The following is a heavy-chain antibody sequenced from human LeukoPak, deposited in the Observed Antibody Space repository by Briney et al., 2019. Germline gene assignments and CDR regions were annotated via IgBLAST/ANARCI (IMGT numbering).Heavy chain of an antibody. J-gene: IGHJ4*02. Sequence: SETLSLTCTVSGGSISSYYWSWIRQPPGRGLEWIGYIYYSGSTNYNPSLKSRVTISVDTSKNQFSLKLSSVTAADTAVYYCARGVYIAAAQYGYWGQGALVTVSS. CDR3: ARGVYIAAAQYGY. CDR2: IYYSGST. V-gene: IGHV4-59*01. D-gene: IGHD6-13*01. CDR1: GGSISSYY.